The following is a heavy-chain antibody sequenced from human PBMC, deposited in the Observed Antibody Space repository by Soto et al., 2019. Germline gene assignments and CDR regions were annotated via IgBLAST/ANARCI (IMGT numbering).Heavy chain of an antibody. J-gene: IGHJ4*02. CDR3: AGSGWYLGGDFDY. CDR1: GYTFTGYY. CDR2: INPNSGGT. V-gene: IGHV1-2*02. Sequence: QVQLVQSGAEVKKPGASVKVSCKASGYTFTGYYMHWVRQAPGQGLEWMGWINPNSGGTNYAQKFQGRVTMTKDTPINTAYVELSRLRSDDTAVYYCAGSGWYLGGDFDYWGQGTLVTVSS. D-gene: IGHD6-19*01.